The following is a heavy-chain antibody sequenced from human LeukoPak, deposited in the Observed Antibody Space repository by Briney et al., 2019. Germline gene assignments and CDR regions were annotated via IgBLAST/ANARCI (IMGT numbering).Heavy chain of an antibody. CDR3: ARVIRAAPGKGYFDY. V-gene: IGHV3-7*03. D-gene: IGHD6-13*01. CDR2: IKQDGSEK. Sequence: GGSLRLSCAASGFTFSSYWMSWVRQAPGKGLEWVANIKQDGSEKYYVDSVKGRFTISRDSSKNTLYLQMNSLRAEDTAIYYCARVIRAAPGKGYFDYWGQGTLVTVSS. CDR1: GFTFSSYW. J-gene: IGHJ4*02.